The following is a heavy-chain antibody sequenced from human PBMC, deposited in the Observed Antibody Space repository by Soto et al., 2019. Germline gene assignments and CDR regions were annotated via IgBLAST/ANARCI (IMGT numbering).Heavy chain of an antibody. CDR3: ARQGRDYYYYYMDV. CDR2: INHSGST. V-gene: IGHV4-4*02. CDR1: SGSITSTNW. Sequence: SETLSLTCAVSSGSITSTNWWSWVRQPPGKGLEWIGEINHSGSTNYNPSPKSRVTISVDTSKNQFSLKLSSVTAADTAVYYSARQGRDYYYYYMDVWGKGTTVTVSS. J-gene: IGHJ6*03.